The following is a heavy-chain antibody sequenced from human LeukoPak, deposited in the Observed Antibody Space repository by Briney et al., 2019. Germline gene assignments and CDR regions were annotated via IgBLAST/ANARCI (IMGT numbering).Heavy chain of an antibody. V-gene: IGHV3-30*02. J-gene: IGHJ4*02. Sequence: GRSLRLSCAASGFTFSSYGMHWVRQAPGKGLEWVAFIRYDGSNKYYADSVKGRFTISIDNSKNTLYLQMNSLRAEDTAVYYCASDIVVVVAATPTPYYFDYWGQGTLVTVSS. CDR2: IRYDGSNK. CDR3: ASDIVVVVAATPTPYYFDY. D-gene: IGHD2-15*01. CDR1: GFTFSSYG.